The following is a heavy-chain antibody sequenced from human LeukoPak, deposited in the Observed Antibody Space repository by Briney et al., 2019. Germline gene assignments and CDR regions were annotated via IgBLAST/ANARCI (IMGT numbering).Heavy chain of an antibody. Sequence: SETLSLTCAVYGGSFSGYYWSWIRQPPGKGLEWIGEINHSGSTNYNPSLKSRVTISVDTSKNQFSLKLSSVTAADTAVYYCVRGRLHWFDPWGQGTLVTVSS. CDR1: GGSFSGYY. D-gene: IGHD4-11*01. J-gene: IGHJ5*02. CDR3: VRGRLHWFDP. V-gene: IGHV4-34*01. CDR2: INHSGST.